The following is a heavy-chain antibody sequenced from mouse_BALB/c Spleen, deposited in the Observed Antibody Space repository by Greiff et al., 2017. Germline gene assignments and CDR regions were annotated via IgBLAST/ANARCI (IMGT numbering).Heavy chain of an antibody. V-gene: IGHV5-6-5*01. CDR3: ARVPYYYGDY. CDR1: GFTFSSYA. CDR2: ISSGGST. Sequence: EVMLVESGGGLVKPGGSLKLSCAASGFTFSSYAMSWVRQTPEKRLEWVASISSGGSTYYPDSVKGRFTISRDNARNILYLQMSSLRSEDTAMYYCARVPYYYGDYWGQGTTLTVSS. J-gene: IGHJ2*01.